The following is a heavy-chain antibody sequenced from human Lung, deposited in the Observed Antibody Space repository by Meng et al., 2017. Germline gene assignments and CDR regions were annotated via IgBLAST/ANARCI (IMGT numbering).Heavy chain of an antibody. CDR1: GGSLSDYS. V-gene: IGHV4-34*01. J-gene: IGHJ4*02. CDR2: INHSGST. D-gene: IGHD4-11*01. Sequence: QGRLERWDAGPLKPSLTLPLPSAVPGGSLSDYSWGCIRQPPGKGLEWLGEINHSGSTNYHPSLASRATISVDTPQNNLSLKLSSVTAADSAVYYCARGPTTMAHDFDYWGQGTLVTVSS. CDR3: ARGPTTMAHDFDY.